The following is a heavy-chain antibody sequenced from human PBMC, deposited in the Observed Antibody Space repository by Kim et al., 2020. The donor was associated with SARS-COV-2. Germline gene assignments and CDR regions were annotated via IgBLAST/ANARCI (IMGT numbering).Heavy chain of an antibody. CDR2: IDPSDSYT. V-gene: IGHV5-10-1*01. CDR3: AILVGNRLWFGELGHYYYGMDV. J-gene: IGHJ6*02. D-gene: IGHD3-10*01. CDR1: GYSFTSYW. Sequence: GESLKISCKGSGYSFTSYWISWVRQMPGKGLEWMGRIDPSDSYTNYSPSFQGHVTISADKSISTAYLQWSSLKASDTAMYYCAILVGNRLWFGELGHYYYGMDVWGQGTTVTVSS.